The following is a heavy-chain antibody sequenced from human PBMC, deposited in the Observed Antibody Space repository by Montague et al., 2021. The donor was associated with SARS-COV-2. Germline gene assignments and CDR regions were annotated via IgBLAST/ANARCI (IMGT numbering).Heavy chain of an antibody. Sequence: SETLSLTCTVSGGSITGYYWSWLRRSPGKGLEWIAYIYDGGAVNYNPSLGSRVTISTDPSKNQLPLKVNCVTAADTAVYYCVRDHPYGGPRGAYDIWGQGTVVTVSS. CDR3: VRDHPYGGPRGAYDI. D-gene: IGHD4-23*01. CDR1: GGSITGYY. J-gene: IGHJ3*02. V-gene: IGHV4-59*01. CDR2: IYDGGAV.